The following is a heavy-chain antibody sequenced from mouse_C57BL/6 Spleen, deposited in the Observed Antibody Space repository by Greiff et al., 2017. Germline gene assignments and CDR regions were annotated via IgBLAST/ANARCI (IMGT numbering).Heavy chain of an antibody. J-gene: IGHJ3*01. CDR3: TRFDYDPY. V-gene: IGHV1-15*01. Sequence: QVQLQQSGAELVRPGASVTLSCKASGYTFTDYEMHWVKQTPVHGLEWIGAIDPETGGTAYTQKFKGKAILTADKSSSTAYMELRSLTSEDSAVYYCTRFDYDPYWGQGTLVTVSA. D-gene: IGHD2-4*01. CDR1: GYTFTDYE. CDR2: IDPETGGT.